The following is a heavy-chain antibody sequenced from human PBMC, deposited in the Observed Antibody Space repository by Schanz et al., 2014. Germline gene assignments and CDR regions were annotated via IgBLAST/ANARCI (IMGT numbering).Heavy chain of an antibody. CDR1: GFTFSTYW. V-gene: IGHV3-7*01. D-gene: IGHD3-16*01. J-gene: IGHJ4*02. CDR3: ARVFIPYMYSFDS. CDR2: IRQDGSEQ. Sequence: EVQLVESGGGLVQPGGSLRLSCAASGFTFSTYWMAWVRQAPGKGLEWVANIRQDGSEQYYMDSMRGRFTISRDNTRTSVYLRMDGLRADDTRVYSCARVFIPYMYSFDSWAQGHLVAVS.